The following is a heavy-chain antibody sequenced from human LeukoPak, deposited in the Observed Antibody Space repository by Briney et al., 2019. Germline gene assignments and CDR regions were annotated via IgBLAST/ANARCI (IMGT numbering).Heavy chain of an antibody. Sequence: ASVKVSCKASGGTFSSYAISWVRQAPGQGLEWMGGIIPIFGTANYAQKFQGRVTITADESTSTAYMELSSLRSEDTAVYYCARGSRFGESAVAWFDPWGQGTLVTVSS. D-gene: IGHD3-10*01. J-gene: IGHJ5*02. V-gene: IGHV1-69*13. CDR1: GGTFSSYA. CDR2: IIPIFGTA. CDR3: ARGSRFGESAVAWFDP.